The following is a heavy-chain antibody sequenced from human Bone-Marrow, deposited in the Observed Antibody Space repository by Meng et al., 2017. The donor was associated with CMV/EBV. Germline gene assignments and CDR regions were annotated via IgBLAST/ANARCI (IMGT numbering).Heavy chain of an antibody. V-gene: IGHV3-7*03. CDR3: AKGGAYCGGNCYSPQ. CDR2: IKQDGSEK. Sequence: ETLSLTCAASGFTFSSYWMSWVRQAPGKGLEWVANIKQDGSEKYYVDSVKGRFTISRDNAKNSLYLQMNSLRAEDTAVYYCAKGGAYCGGNCYSPQWGQGTTVTVSS. CDR1: GFTFSSYW. D-gene: IGHD2-21*01. J-gene: IGHJ6*02.